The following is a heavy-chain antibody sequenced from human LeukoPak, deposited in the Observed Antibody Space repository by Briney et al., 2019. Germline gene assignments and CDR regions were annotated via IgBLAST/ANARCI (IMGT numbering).Heavy chain of an antibody. D-gene: IGHD3-10*01. Sequence: GGSLRLSCAASGFTFSSYSMNWVRQAPGKGLEWVSSISSSSSYIYYADSVKGRFTTSRDNSKNTVYLQMNSLRAEDTAVYYCTKGLWAGVSAARDWGQGTLVTVSS. CDR2: ISSSSSYI. V-gene: IGHV3-21*01. CDR3: TKGLWAGVSAARD. J-gene: IGHJ4*02. CDR1: GFTFSSYS.